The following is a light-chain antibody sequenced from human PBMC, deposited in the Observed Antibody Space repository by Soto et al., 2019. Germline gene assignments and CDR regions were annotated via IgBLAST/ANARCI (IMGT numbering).Light chain of an antibody. Sequence: EIVMTQSPATLSVSPGERATLSCRASQSVSSNLAWYQQKPGQAPRLLIYGASTRATGIPARFSGSGSGTEFTLTISSLQSEDFAVYYCQRELTFGGGTKVDIK. CDR2: GAS. CDR1: QSVSSN. V-gene: IGKV3-15*01. J-gene: IGKJ4*01. CDR3: QRELT.